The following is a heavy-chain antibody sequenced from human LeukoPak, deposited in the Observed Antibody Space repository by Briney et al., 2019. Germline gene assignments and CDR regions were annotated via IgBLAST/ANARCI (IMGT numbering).Heavy chain of an antibody. J-gene: IGHJ4*02. V-gene: IGHV3-48*01. Sequence: PGGSLRLSCGASGYTFSDYTMNWVGQAPGKGPEWISYISSGGSVMHYADSVKGRFTISRDNVENSLYLQMNSLRVEDTAVYYCTRDLEYWGQGVLVTVSS. CDR1: GYTFSDYT. CDR2: ISSGGSVM. CDR3: TRDLEY.